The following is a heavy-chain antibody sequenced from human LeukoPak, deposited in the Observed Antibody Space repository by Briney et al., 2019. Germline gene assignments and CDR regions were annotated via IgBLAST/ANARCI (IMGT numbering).Heavy chain of an antibody. J-gene: IGHJ3*02. CDR1: GGSFSGYY. V-gene: IGHV4-34*01. D-gene: IGHD3-16*02. Sequence: SETLSLTCAVYGGSFSGYYWSWIRQPPGKGLEWIGEINHSGSTNYNPSLKSRVTISVDTSKNQFSLKLSSVTAADTAVYYCARDYYDYVWGSYRYFVAFDIWGQGTMVTVSS. CDR3: ARDYYDYVWGSYRYFVAFDI. CDR2: INHSGST.